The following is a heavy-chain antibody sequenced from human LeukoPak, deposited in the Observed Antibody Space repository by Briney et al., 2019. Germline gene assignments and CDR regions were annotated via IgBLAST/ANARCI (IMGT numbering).Heavy chain of an antibody. CDR1: GFTVSSNS. V-gene: IGHV3-53*01. CDR2: IYSDNT. D-gene: IGHD4/OR15-4a*01. CDR3: ARRAGAYSHPYDY. Sequence: PGGSLRLSCTFTGFTVSSNSMSWVREAPGKALEWVSFIYSDNTHYSDSVKGRFTISRDNSKNTLYLQMNSLRAEDTAVYYCARRAGAYSHPYDYWGQGTLVTVSS. J-gene: IGHJ4*02.